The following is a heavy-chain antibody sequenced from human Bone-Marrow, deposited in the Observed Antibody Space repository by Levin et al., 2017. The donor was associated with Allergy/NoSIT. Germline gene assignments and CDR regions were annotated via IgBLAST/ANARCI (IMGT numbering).Heavy chain of an antibody. CDR1: GYTFTINS. CDR3: VRDRGPVGKENWFDP. Sequence: ASVKVSCRASGYTFTINSMNWVRQAPGQGLEWMGWINTNTGNPTYAQGFTGRFVFSLDTSVSTAYLQINSLKAEDTAVYYCVRDRGPVGKENWFDPWGQGTLVTVSS. CDR2: INTNTGNP. J-gene: IGHJ5*02. D-gene: IGHD6-13*01. V-gene: IGHV7-4-1*02.